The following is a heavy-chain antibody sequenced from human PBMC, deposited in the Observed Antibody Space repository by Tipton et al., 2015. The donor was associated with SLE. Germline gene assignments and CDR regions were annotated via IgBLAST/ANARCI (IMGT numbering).Heavy chain of an antibody. CDR2: ISSSSNFR. J-gene: IGHJ4*02. V-gene: IGHV3-21*01. CDR3: ATHQAYRIDY. Sequence: GSLRLSCAASGFSLSGSRMTWVRQAPGQGLEWVATISSSSNFRYYADSLNGRFIISRDNAKSSLYLQMNSLRVEDTAVYYCATHQAYRIDYWGQGILVTVFS. CDR1: GFSLSGSR. D-gene: IGHD4-11*01.